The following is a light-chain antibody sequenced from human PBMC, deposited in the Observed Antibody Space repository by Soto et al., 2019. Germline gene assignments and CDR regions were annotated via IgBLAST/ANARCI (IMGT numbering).Light chain of an antibody. CDR1: SSDVGGYNY. CDR3: CSSAGNYTWV. V-gene: IGLV2-11*01. J-gene: IGLJ3*02. Sequence: QSALTQPRSVSGSPGQSVTISCTGTSSDVGGYNYVSWYQQHPGKAPKLMIYDVSKRPSGVPDRFSGSKSGNTASLTISGLQAEDEADYYCCSSAGNYTWVFGGGTKLTVL. CDR2: DVS.